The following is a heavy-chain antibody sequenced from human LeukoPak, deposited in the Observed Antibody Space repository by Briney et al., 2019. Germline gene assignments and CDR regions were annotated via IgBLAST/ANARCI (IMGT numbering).Heavy chain of an antibody. V-gene: IGHV1-18*01. D-gene: IGHD3-22*01. CDR3: AREPYYYDSSGYYSPSGWFDP. Sequence: ASVKVSCKASGYTFTSYGISWVRQAPGQGLEWMGWISAYNGNTNYAQRLQGRVTMTTDTSTSTAYMELRSLRSDDTAVYYCAREPYYYDSSGYYSPSGWFDPWGQGTLVTVSS. J-gene: IGHJ5*02. CDR1: GYTFTSYG. CDR2: ISAYNGNT.